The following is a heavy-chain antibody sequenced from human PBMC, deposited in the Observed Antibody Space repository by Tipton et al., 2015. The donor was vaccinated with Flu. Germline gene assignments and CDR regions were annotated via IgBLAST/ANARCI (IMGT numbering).Heavy chain of an antibody. CDR3: AKGPHCTSATCPNWFGP. V-gene: IGHV4-59*13. Sequence: PGLVKPSETLSLTCSVSGGSIGTDFWSWIRLAPGKGLEWIGYVFYTGSTHYNPSLKSRVTISLDTSKNQFSLKLRSVTAADTAVYYCAKGPHCTSATCPNWFGPWGQGALVTVSS. J-gene: IGHJ5*02. CDR2: VFYTGST. CDR1: GGSIGTDF. D-gene: IGHD2-2*01.